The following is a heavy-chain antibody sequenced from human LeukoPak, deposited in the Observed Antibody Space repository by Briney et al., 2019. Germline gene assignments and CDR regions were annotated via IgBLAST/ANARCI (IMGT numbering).Heavy chain of an antibody. Sequence: GGSLRLSCAASGFTFSSYYMTWVRLPPGKGLEWVANIKQDGSEKYYVDSVKGRFTISRDNAKNSLYLQMNSLTAEDTAVYYCARGHDILTGYGPLSFDPWGRGTLVTVSS. CDR3: ARGHDILTGYGPLSFDP. CDR1: GFTFSSYY. CDR2: IKQDGSEK. D-gene: IGHD3-9*01. V-gene: IGHV3-7*01. J-gene: IGHJ5*02.